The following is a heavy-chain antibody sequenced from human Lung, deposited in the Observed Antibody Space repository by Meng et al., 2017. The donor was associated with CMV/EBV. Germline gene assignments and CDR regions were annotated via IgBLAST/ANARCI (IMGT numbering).Heavy chain of an antibody. D-gene: IGHD2-8*01. CDR1: GYSFTNCW. V-gene: IGHV5-51*01. CDR2: INPGDSDT. Sequence: GGSLRLXCKYFGYSFTNCWIGWVRQMPGKGLEWMGIINPGDSDTQYRASFQGQVTISADKSINTAYLQWGSLKASDTAMYYCAIRWRYGNGPYFDDWGQGXLVTVSS. CDR3: AIRWRYGNGPYFDD. J-gene: IGHJ4*02.